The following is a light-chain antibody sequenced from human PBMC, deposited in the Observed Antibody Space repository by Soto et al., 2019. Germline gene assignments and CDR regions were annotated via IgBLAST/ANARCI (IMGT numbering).Light chain of an antibody. Sequence: QAVVTQPPSASGNPGQRVTISCSGSSSNIGSNYVYWYQQLPGTAPKLLISRNNQRPSGVPDRFAGSKSGTSASLAISGLRSEDDADYYCAAWDDSLSAVVFGGGTQLTVL. CDR2: RNN. CDR3: AAWDDSLSAVV. V-gene: IGLV1-47*01. J-gene: IGLJ2*01. CDR1: SSNIGSNY.